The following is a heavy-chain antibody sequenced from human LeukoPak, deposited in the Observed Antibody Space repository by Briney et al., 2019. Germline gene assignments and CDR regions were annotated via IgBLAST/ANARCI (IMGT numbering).Heavy chain of an antibody. Sequence: SVTVSFKASGYTFTNHGISLMRQAPGLGLEWMGWISAYNGNTKYAQKLKGRVTMTTDTSTSTAYMELRSLRSDDTAVYYCARDLYYYMDVWGKGTTVTVSS. V-gene: IGHV1-18*01. CDR2: ISAYNGNT. J-gene: IGHJ6*03. CDR1: GYTFTNHG. CDR3: ARDLYYYMDV.